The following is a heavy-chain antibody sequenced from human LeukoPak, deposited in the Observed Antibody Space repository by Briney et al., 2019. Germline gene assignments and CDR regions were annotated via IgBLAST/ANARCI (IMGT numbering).Heavy chain of an antibody. CDR2: IYYSGST. CDR1: GGSISSSSYY. D-gene: IGHD6-19*01. CDR3: ARGTLYSGWSYYFDS. Sequence: PSETLSLTCTVSGGSISSSSYYWGWIRQPPGTGLEWLGSIYYSGSTYYNPSLKSRVTISVDNSNNKFSLRLSSVTAADTALYYCARGTLYSGWSYYFDSWGQGTLVTVSS. V-gene: IGHV4-39*07. J-gene: IGHJ4*02.